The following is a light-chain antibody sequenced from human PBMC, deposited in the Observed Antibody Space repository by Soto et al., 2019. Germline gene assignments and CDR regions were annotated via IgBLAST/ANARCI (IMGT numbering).Light chain of an antibody. V-gene: IGKV3-11*01. CDR3: QQRSDWRLT. CDR2: DAS. CDR1: QSVSFY. J-gene: IGKJ4*01. Sequence: EIVLTQSPATLSLSPGERATLSCRASQSVSFYLAWYQQKPGQAPRLLIYDASNRATGIPARFSGSGSGTDFTLTINSLEPDDFAVYYCQQRSDWRLTFGGGTKVEIK.